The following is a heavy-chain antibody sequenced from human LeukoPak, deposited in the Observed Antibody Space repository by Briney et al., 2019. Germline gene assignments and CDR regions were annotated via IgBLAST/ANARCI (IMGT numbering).Heavy chain of an antibody. V-gene: IGHV1-2*02. CDR1: RYTFTGYY. Sequence: ASVKVSCKTSRYTFTGYYMDWVRQAPGLGLEWMGWINPNSGGTNYAQKFQGRVTMTRDTSISTAYMELSRLRSDDTAVYYCARATMIVVVDAFDIWGQGTMVTVSS. CDR2: INPNSGGT. D-gene: IGHD3-22*01. J-gene: IGHJ3*02. CDR3: ARATMIVVVDAFDI.